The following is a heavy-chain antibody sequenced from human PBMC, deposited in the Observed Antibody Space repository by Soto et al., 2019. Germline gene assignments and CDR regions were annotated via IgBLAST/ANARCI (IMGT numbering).Heavy chain of an antibody. J-gene: IGHJ4*02. CDR1: GFSLSTSGVA. Sequence: QITLKESGPTLVKPTQTLTLTCTFSGFSLSTSGVAVGWIRQPPGKALEWLALIHSDDDKRCSPSLKSRVTITGDTSKNQGVHTMNNMDLVNTATYCCAHRRSSGHLDDRGQGTLVTVSS. CDR2: IHSDDDK. V-gene: IGHV2-5*02. CDR3: AHRRSSGHLDD. D-gene: IGHD3-10*01.